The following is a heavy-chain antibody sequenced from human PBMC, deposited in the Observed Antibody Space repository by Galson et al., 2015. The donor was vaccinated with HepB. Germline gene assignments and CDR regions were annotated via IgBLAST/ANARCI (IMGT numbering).Heavy chain of an antibody. CDR1: GGTFSSYA. J-gene: IGHJ6*02. CDR2: IIPIFGTA. D-gene: IGHD3-10*01. V-gene: IGHV1-69*13. Sequence: SVKVSCKASGGTFSSYAISWVRQAPGQGLEWMGGIIPIFGTANYAQKFQGRVTITADESTSTAYMELSSLRSEDTAVYYCARSGSALWFGELLGYYYYGMDVWGQGTTVTVSS. CDR3: ARSGSALWFGELLGYYYYGMDV.